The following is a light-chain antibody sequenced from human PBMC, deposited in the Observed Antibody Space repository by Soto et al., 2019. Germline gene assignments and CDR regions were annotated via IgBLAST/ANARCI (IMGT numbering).Light chain of an antibody. Sequence: QSALTQPPSASGSPGQSVTISCTGTSSDVGNYNYVSWYQHHPGKAPKLMIFEVSKRPSGVPDRFSGSKSGNTASLTVSGLQAEDEADYYCTSYAGSNNLLFGGGTKLTV. CDR3: TSYAGSNNLL. J-gene: IGLJ2*01. CDR2: EVS. CDR1: SSDVGNYNY. V-gene: IGLV2-8*01.